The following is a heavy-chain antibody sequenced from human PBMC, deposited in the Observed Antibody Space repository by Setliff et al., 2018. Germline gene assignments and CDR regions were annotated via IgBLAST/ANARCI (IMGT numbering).Heavy chain of an antibody. CDR3: ARGGQTNGAPYFDY. Sequence: ASVKVSCKASGYTFTSYYMHWVRQAPGQGLEWMGIINPSGGSTSYAQKFQGWVTMTRDTSISTAYMELSRLRSDDTAVYYCARGGQTNGAPYFDYWGQGTLVTVSS. D-gene: IGHD1-26*01. CDR2: INPSGGST. V-gene: IGHV1-46*01. J-gene: IGHJ4*02. CDR1: GYTFTSYY.